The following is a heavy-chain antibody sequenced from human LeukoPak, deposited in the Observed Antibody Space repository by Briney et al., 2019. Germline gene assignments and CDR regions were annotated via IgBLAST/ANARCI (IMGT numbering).Heavy chain of an antibody. V-gene: IGHV1-69*13. J-gene: IGHJ4*02. CDR2: IIPIFGTA. CDR1: GGTFSSYA. D-gene: IGHD3-22*01. CDR3: ARDIYYDSSGLYY. Sequence: GASVKISCKASGGTFSSYAISWVRQAPGQGLEWMGGIIPIFGTANYAQKFQGRVTITAGESTSTAYMELSSLRSEDTAVYYCARDIYYDSSGLYYWGQGTLVTVSS.